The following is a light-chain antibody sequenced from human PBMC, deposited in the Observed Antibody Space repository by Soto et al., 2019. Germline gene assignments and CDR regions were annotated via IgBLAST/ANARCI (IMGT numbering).Light chain of an antibody. CDR2: GAS. J-gene: IGKJ4*01. CDR1: QSVSSN. CDR3: QQRRNWLT. Sequence: EIVLTQSPATLSVSPGERATLSCRASQSVSSNLAWYQQKPGQAPRLLIYGASTRATGIPARFSGSGSGTDFGLTISSIEPEDFAVYYCQQRRNWLTVGGWYKVDIK. V-gene: IGKV3-11*01.